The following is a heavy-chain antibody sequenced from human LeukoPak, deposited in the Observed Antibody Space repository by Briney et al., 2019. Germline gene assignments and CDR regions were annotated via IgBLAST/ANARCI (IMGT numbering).Heavy chain of an antibody. CDR3: ARDYGNYYDSSGYP. CDR2: INPNSGGT. CDR1: GYTFTGYY. Sequence: GASVKVSCKASGYTFTGYYMHWVRQAPGQGLEWMGRINPNSGGTNHAQKFQGRVTMTRDTSISTAYMELSRLRSDDTAVYYCARDYGNYYDSSGYPWGQGTLVTVSS. D-gene: IGHD3-22*01. J-gene: IGHJ5*02. V-gene: IGHV1-2*06.